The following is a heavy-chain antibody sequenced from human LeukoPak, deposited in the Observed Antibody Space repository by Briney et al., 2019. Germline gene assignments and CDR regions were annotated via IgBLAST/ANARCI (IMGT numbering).Heavy chain of an antibody. CDR2: INPNSGGT. CDR1: AYTFTGYY. D-gene: IGHD3-10*01. V-gene: IGHV1-2*02. Sequence: ASVKASCKASAYTFTGYYMHWVRQAPGQGLEWMGWINPNSGGTNYAQKFQGRVTMTRDTSISTAYMELSRLRSDDTAVYYCARDRGAIGTYYFDYWGQGTLVTASS. CDR3: ARDRGAIGTYYFDY. J-gene: IGHJ4*02.